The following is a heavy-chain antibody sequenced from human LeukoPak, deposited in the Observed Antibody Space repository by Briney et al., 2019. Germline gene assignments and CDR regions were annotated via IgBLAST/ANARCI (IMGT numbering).Heavy chain of an antibody. CDR3: ARGSGDYRLGSVSADY. V-gene: IGHV3-23*01. Sequence: GASLRLSCAASEFTFGSYAMSWVRQAPGKGLEWVSTITGSGATTFYADSVKGRFTISRDISKNTLYLFLQMNSLRAEDTAVYYCARGSGDYRLGSVSADYWGQGTLVTVSS. J-gene: IGHJ4*02. CDR1: EFTFGSYA. CDR2: ITGSGATT. D-gene: IGHD4-17*01.